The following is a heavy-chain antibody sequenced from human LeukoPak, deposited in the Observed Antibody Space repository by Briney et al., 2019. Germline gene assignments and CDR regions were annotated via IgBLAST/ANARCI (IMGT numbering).Heavy chain of an antibody. J-gene: IGHJ4*02. V-gene: IGHV4-39*07. CDR2: IYYSGST. Sequence: PSETLSLTCTVSGGSISSSSYYWGWIRQPPGKGLEWIGSIYYSGSTYYNPSLKSRVTISVDTSKNQFSLKLSSVTAADTAVYYCARDIGVWGYSSGYFDYWGQGTLVTVSS. D-gene: IGHD6-19*01. CDR1: GGSISSSSYY. CDR3: ARDIGVWGYSSGYFDY.